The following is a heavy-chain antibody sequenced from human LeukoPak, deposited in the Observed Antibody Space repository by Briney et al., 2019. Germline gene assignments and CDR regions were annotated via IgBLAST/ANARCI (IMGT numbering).Heavy chain of an antibody. J-gene: IGHJ5*02. CDR3: ASPSSGYDYWFDP. CDR1: GGTFSSYA. V-gene: IGHV1-69*05. CDR2: IIPIFGTA. Sequence: ASVKVSCKASGGTFSSYAISWVRQAPGQGLEWMGRIIPIFGTANYAQKFQGRVTITTDESTSTAYMELNSLRSEDTAVYYCASPSSGYDYWFDPWGQGTLVTVSS. D-gene: IGHD5-12*01.